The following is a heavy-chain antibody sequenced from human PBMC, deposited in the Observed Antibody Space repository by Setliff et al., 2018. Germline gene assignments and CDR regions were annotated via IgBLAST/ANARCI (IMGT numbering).Heavy chain of an antibody. V-gene: IGHV4-38-2*01. J-gene: IGHJ4*02. CDR1: GYSISSGYY. Sequence: SETLSLTCAVSGYSISSGYYWGWIRQPPGKGLEWIGSIYHSGSTYYNPPLKSRVTISVDTSKNQFSLKLSSVTAADTAVYYCARRETYYNFWSGYYAYWGQGTLVTVSS. D-gene: IGHD3-3*01. CDR3: ARRETYYNFWSGYYAY. CDR2: IYHSGST.